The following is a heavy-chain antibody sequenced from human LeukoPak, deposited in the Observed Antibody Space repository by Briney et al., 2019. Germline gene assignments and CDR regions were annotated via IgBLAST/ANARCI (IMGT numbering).Heavy chain of an antibody. J-gene: IGHJ4*02. CDR1: GYTFTSYG. V-gene: IGHV1-18*01. D-gene: IGHD2-15*01. CDR2: ISAYNGNT. CDR3: ARAPPYCSGGSCYSDSYFDY. Sequence: GASVKVSCKASGYTFTSYGISWVRQAPGQGLEWMGWISAYNGNTNYAQKLQGRVTMTTDTSTSTAYMELRSLRSDDTAVYYCARAPPYCSGGSCYSDSYFDYWGQGTLVTVSS.